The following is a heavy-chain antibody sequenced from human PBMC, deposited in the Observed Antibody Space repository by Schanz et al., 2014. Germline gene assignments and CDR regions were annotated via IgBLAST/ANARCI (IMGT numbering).Heavy chain of an antibody. D-gene: IGHD3-9*01. CDR2: ISAYNGNT. Sequence: QVQLVQSGAEVKKPGASVKVSCKASGYTFTSYGISWVRQAPGQGLEWMGWISAYNGNTKYPQKLQGRVTMTTDTSTSTAYMELRSLRAEDTAVYYCAKQIHYDILTVTRNWGQGTLVTDSS. CDR3: AKQIHYDILTVTRN. CDR1: GYTFTSYG. J-gene: IGHJ4*02. V-gene: IGHV1-18*01.